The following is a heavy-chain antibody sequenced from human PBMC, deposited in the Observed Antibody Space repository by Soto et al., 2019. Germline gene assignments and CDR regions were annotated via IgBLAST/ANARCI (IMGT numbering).Heavy chain of an antibody. CDR1: GGSISSSGCY. CDR2: IYYSGST. CDR3: ARHMTFSSGYYPFDY. J-gene: IGHJ4*02. Sequence: SETLSLTCTVSGGSISSSGCYWGWIRQPPGKGLEWIGSIYYSGSTYYNPSLKSRVTISVDTSKNQFSLKLSSVTAADTAVYYCARHMTFSSGYYPFDYWGQGTLVTVSS. D-gene: IGHD3-22*01. V-gene: IGHV4-39*01.